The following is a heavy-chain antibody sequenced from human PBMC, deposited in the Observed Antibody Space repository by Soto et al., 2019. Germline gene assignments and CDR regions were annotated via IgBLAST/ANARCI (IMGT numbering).Heavy chain of an antibody. J-gene: IGHJ5*02. CDR3: ARPVGYCSGGSCYSTWFDP. V-gene: IGHV4-39*01. CDR1: GGSISSSSYY. CDR2: IYYSGST. Sequence: SGTLSLTCTVSGGSISSSSYYWGWIRQPPGKGLEWIGSIYYSGSTYYNPSLKSRVTISVDTSKNQFSLKLSSVTAADTAVYYCARPVGYCSGGSCYSTWFDPWGQGTLVTVSS. D-gene: IGHD2-15*01.